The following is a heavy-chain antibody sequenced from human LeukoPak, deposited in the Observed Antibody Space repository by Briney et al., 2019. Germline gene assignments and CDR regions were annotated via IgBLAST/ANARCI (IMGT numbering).Heavy chain of an antibody. CDR3: AKSLWFENYGMDV. D-gene: IGHD3-10*01. Sequence: GGSLRLSCAASGFTFSSYGMHWVRQAPGKGLEWVAVISYDGSNKYYADSVKGRFTISRDNSKNTLYLQMNSLRAEDTAVYYCAKSLWFENYGMDVWGQGTTVTVSS. J-gene: IGHJ6*02. CDR2: ISYDGSNK. CDR1: GFTFSSYG. V-gene: IGHV3-30*18.